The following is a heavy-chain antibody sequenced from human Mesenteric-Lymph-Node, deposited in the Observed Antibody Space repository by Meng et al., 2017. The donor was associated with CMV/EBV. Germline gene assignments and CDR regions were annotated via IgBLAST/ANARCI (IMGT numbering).Heavy chain of an antibody. V-gene: IGHV4-34*01. D-gene: IGHD2-15*01. Sequence: QVQLQQWGAGLLKPSETLSLTCAVYGGSFSGYYWSWISQPPGKGLEWIGDINHSGVPNYNPSLKSRVTLSLDRSKNQFSLKLSSVTAEDTAVYYCARGSDIPVNNYWGQGTLVTVSS. J-gene: IGHJ4*02. CDR3: ARGSDIPVNNY. CDR2: INHSGVP. CDR1: GGSFSGYY.